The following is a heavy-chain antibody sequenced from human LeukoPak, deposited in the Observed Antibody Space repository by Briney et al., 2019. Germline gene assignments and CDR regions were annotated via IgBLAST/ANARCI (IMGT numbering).Heavy chain of an antibody. J-gene: IGHJ6*03. Sequence: GGSLRLSCEASGFTFSTFAMIWVPQPPGNGLVWVSRINGDGSDPIYADSVKGRFTISRDNAKNTLFLQMESLRTEDTAVYYCAKDGTFTESSNYYYIDVWGKGTTVTISS. CDR3: AKDGTFTESSNYYYIDV. CDR1: GFTFSTFA. D-gene: IGHD3-3*02. V-gene: IGHV3-74*01. CDR2: INGDGSDP.